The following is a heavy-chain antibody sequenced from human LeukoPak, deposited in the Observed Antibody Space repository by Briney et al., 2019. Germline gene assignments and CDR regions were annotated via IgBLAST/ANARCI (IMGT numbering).Heavy chain of an antibody. CDR3: ARPGLAYCGGDCYSSDGYYFDY. J-gene: IGHJ4*02. CDR1: GGSISSSDNY. CDR2: LSYSGTT. V-gene: IGHV4-39*07. D-gene: IGHD2-21*01. Sequence: PSETLSLTCTVSGGSISSSDNYWGWIRQPPGKTLEWIGSLSYSGTTNYNPSLKSRAAISVDMSKKQFFLRLSSVTAADTAMYYCARPGLAYCGGDCYSSDGYYFDYWGQGTLVTVSS.